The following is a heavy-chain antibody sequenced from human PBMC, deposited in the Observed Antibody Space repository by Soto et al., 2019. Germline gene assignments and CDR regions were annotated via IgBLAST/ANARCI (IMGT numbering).Heavy chain of an antibody. V-gene: IGHV4-39*01. CDR1: VGSISSSSYY. D-gene: IGHD3-10*01. CDR3: ARHMVTMVRGVIISDLEYGMDV. J-gene: IGHJ6*01. CDR2: IYYSGST. Sequence: TSETLTLTCTFSVGSISSSSYYWGWIRQPPGKGRERIGSIYYSGSTYYNPSLKSRVTISVDTSKNQFSLKLSSVTAADTAVYYCARHMVTMVRGVIISDLEYGMDVWGQGTPVTVSS.